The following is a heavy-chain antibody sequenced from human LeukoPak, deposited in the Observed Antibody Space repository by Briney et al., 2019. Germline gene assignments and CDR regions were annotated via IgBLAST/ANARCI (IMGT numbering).Heavy chain of an antibody. D-gene: IGHD2-15*01. Sequence: GSLRLSCAASGFTFSNAWMSWIRQPPGKGLEWIGYIYYSGSTNYNPSLKSRVTISVDTSKNQFSLKLSSVTAADTAVYFCVRDERRGGAAYGMDVWGQGTTVTVSS. J-gene: IGHJ6*01. CDR1: GFTFSNAW. V-gene: IGHV4-59*01. CDR2: IYYSGST. CDR3: VRDERRGGAAYGMDV.